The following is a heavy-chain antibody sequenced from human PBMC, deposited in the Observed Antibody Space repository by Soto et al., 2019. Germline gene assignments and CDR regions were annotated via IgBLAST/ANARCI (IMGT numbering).Heavy chain of an antibody. CDR1: GFTFSSYG. CDR2: ISYDGSNK. V-gene: IGHV3-30*18. J-gene: IGHJ4*02. CDR3: AKGRGIAAAGTGEVGFFDY. D-gene: IGHD6-13*01. Sequence: GGSLRLSCAASGFTFSSYGMHWVRQAPGKGLEWVAVISYDGSNKYYADSVKGRFTISRDNSKNTLYLQMNSLRAEDTAVYYCAKGRGIAAAGTGEVGFFDYWGQGTLVTVSS.